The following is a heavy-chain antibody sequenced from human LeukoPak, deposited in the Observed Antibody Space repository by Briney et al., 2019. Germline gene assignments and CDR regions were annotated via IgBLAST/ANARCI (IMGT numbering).Heavy chain of an antibody. CDR2: INHSGST. CDR3: ARGRNTRPKYYYGMDV. CDR1: GGSFSGYY. V-gene: IGHV4-34*01. D-gene: IGHD2-2*01. J-gene: IGHJ6*02. Sequence: PSETLSLTCAVYGGSFSGYYWSWIRQPPGKGLEWIGEINHSGSTNYNPSLKSRVTISVDTSKNQFSLKLSSVTAADTAVYYCARGRNTRPKYYYGMDVWGQGTTVTVSS.